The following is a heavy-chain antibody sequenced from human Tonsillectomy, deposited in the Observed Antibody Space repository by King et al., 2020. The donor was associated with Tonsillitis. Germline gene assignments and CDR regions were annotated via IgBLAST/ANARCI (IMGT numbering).Heavy chain of an antibody. V-gene: IGHV3-23*04. CDR1: GFTFSNYA. J-gene: IGHJ6*03. CDR2: ISGNAGST. D-gene: IGHD6-19*01. Sequence: VQLVESGGTLAQPGGSLRLSCAASGFTFSNYAMSWVRQAPGKGLEWVSAISGNAGSTYYADSVKGRFTISRDNSKNTLYVQVNSLRAEDTAVYYCAKGTVVAGRGYYMDVWGKGTTVTVSS. CDR3: AKGTVVAGRGYYMDV.